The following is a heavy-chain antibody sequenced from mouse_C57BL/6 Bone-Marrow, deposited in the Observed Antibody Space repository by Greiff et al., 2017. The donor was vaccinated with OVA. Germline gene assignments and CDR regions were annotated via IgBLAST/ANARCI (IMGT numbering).Heavy chain of an antibody. V-gene: IGHV1-69*01. CDR3: ARASPQLGWYFDV. J-gene: IGHJ1*03. Sequence: QVQLQQPGAELVMPGASVKLSCKASGYTFTSYWMHWVKQRPGQGLEWIGEIDPSDSYTNYNQKFKGKSTLTVDKSSSTAYMQLSSLTSEDSAVYYCARASPQLGWYFDVWGTGTTVTVSS. CDR1: GYTFTSYW. D-gene: IGHD4-1*02. CDR2: IDPSDSYT.